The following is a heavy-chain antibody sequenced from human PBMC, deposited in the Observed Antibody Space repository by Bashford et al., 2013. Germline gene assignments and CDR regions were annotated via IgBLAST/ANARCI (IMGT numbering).Heavy chain of an antibody. CDR2: INAHTGNT. CDR1: GYTFTGYG. Sequence: VASVKVSCKAFGYTFTGYGITWVRQAPGQGLEWMGWINAHTGNTNYAPKLQGRVTMTTDTSTSTAYLELLSLRSDDTAKYFCARMTTTWSGRRYNFDHWGQGVLVTVSS. CDR3: ARMTTTWSGRRYNFDH. D-gene: IGHD4-11*01. J-gene: IGHJ4*02. V-gene: IGHV1-18*01.